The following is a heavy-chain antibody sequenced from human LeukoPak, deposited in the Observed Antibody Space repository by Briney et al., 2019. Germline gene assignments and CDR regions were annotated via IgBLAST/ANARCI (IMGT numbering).Heavy chain of an antibody. CDR1: GYTFTSYA. Sequence: ASVKVFCKASGYTFTSYAMNWVRQAPGQGLGWMRWINTNTGNPTYAQGFTGRFVFSLDTSVSTAYLQISSLKAEDTAVYYCARAPVRNFDWTNWFDPWGQGTWSPSPQ. J-gene: IGHJ5*02. D-gene: IGHD3-9*01. V-gene: IGHV7-4-1*02. CDR3: ARAPVRNFDWTNWFDP. CDR2: INTNTGNP.